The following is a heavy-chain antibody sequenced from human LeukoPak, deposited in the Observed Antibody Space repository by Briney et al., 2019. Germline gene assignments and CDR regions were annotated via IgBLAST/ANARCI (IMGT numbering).Heavy chain of an antibody. J-gene: IGHJ6*02. CDR2: ISSSSSYI. V-gene: IGHV3-21*04. CDR1: GFTFSSYS. D-gene: IGHD3-22*01. Sequence: GGSLRLSCAASGFTFSSYSMNWVRQAPGKGLEWVSSISSSSSYIYYADSVKGRFTISRDNAKNSLYLQMNSLRAEDTAVYYCAREYYDSSGYERGPTTTVLYGMDVWGQGTTVTVSS. CDR3: AREYYDSSGYERGPTTTVLYGMDV.